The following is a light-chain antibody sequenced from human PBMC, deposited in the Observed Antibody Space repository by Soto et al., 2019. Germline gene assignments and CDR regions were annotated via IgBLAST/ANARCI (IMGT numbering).Light chain of an antibody. CDR2: DSS. Sequence: EIRMTQSPATLSVSPGDNATLSCRASQSVSSHVVWYQQKPGQAPRLLISDSSTRAPGIPARFSGSGSGTEFTLTISCLQSDDFAVYYCQQFGDWPSFGLGTKVEL. J-gene: IGKJ1*01. V-gene: IGKV3D-15*01. CDR3: QQFGDWPS. CDR1: QSVSSH.